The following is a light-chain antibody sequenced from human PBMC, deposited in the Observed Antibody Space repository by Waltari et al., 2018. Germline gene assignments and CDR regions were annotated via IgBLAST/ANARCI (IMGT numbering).Light chain of an antibody. J-gene: IGKJ1*01. Sequence: EIVFTQSPGNLSLSPGGRATLPCRASQSVGRYLAWYQQKPGQAPRLLIYGASTRATGIPDRFSGSGSGTDFSLIISRLEPEDFAVYFCQKYEALPATFGQGTKVEIK. CDR3: QKYEALPAT. V-gene: IGKV3-20*01. CDR2: GAS. CDR1: QSVGRY.